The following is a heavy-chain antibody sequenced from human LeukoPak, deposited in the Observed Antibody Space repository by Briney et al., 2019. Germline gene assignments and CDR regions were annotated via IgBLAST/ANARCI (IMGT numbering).Heavy chain of an antibody. D-gene: IGHD6-13*01. CDR2: IIPIFGTA. J-gene: IGHJ4*02. Sequence: SVKVSCKASGGTFSSYAISWVRHAPGQGLEWMGRIIPIFGTANYAQKFQGTVTITTDECTSTAYMELSSLRSEDTAVYYCARDQRSSSWYGSFDYCREGTLVTVS. CDR3: ARDQRSSSWYGSFDY. V-gene: IGHV1-69*05. CDR1: GGTFSSYA.